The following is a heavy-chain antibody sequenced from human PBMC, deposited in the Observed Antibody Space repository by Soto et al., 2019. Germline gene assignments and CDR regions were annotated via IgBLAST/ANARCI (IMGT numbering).Heavy chain of an antibody. CDR3: ARVYAYYFDY. D-gene: IGHD2-8*01. CDR1: GGSISSYY. CDR2: IYYSGST. V-gene: IGHV4-59*01. J-gene: IGHJ4*02. Sequence: PSETLSLTCTVSGGSISSYYGSWIRQPPGKGLEWIGYIYYSGSTNYKPSLKSRVTISVDTSKNQFSLKLSSVTAADTAVYYCARVYAYYFDYWGQGTLVTVSS.